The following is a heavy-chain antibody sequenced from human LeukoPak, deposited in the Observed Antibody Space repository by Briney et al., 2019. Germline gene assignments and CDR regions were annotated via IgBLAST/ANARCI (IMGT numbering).Heavy chain of an antibody. CDR3: ARDGQYIVADPGWFDP. CDR1: GYTFTGYH. CDR2: INPNSGGT. D-gene: IGHD2-15*01. V-gene: IGHV1-2*02. J-gene: IGHJ5*02. Sequence: GASVKVSCKASGYTFTGYHMHWVRQAPGQGLEWMGWINPNSGGTNYAQKFQGRVTMTRDTSISTAYMELSRLRSDDTAVYYCARDGQYIVADPGWFDPWGQGTLVTVSS.